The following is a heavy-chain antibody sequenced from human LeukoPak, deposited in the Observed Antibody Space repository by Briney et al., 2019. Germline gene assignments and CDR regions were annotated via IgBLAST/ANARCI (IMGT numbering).Heavy chain of an antibody. J-gene: IGHJ4*02. D-gene: IGHD3-16*01. Sequence: SETLSLTCIVSGGSISSGTYYWGWIRQPPGKGLEWIGYIYYSGSTNYNPSLKSRVTISVDTSKNQFSLKLSSVTAADTAVYYCARLYTRGRGPDYWGQGALVTVSS. V-gene: IGHV4-61*05. CDR1: GGSISSGTYY. CDR2: IYYSGST. CDR3: ARLYTRGRGPDY.